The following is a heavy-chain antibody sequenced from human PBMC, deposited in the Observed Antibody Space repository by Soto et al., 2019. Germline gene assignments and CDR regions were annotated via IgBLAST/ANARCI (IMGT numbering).Heavy chain of an antibody. CDR3: ARQRTTVVTQAYFDH. D-gene: IGHD2-21*02. CDR2: IYYSGRT. Sequence: PSETMSLSSIVCGESMRSSSYYWGCIRQPPGKGLEWIGSIYYSGRTYYNPSFKSRVTISIDTSKNQFSLKLSSVTATDTAVYYCARQRTTVVTQAYFDHWGQGALVTVSS. CDR1: GESMRSSSYY. V-gene: IGHV4-39*01. J-gene: IGHJ4*02.